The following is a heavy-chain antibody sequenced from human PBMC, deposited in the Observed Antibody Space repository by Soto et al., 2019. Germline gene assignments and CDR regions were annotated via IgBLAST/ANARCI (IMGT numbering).Heavy chain of an antibody. CDR1: GYTFKNNG. V-gene: IGHV1-18*01. Sequence: GASVKVSCKASGYTFKNNGITWVRQAPGQGLEGMGGINDNNGNTIYAQKFQGRVTLTRDTSTTTAYRELRILRSDDTAVYCCASDLGGVCSSATCFSLSFDPWGQGTLVTVSS. J-gene: IGHJ5*02. D-gene: IGHD2-2*01. CDR2: INDNNGNT. CDR3: ASDLGGVCSSATCFSLSFDP.